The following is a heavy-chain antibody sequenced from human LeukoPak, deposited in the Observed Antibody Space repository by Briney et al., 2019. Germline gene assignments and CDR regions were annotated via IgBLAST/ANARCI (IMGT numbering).Heavy chain of an antibody. CDR1: GGSISSYY. Sequence: PSXXXXLTCTVXGGSISSYYXSWVRQPPGKGLEWVGYIYYSGSTNYNPSLKRGVTISVDTSKKQFSLKLSSVTAADTAVYYCARDSGSYYGSLWGQGTLVTVSS. V-gene: IGHV4-59*01. CDR3: ARDSGSYYGSL. J-gene: IGHJ4*02. CDR2: IYYSGST. D-gene: IGHD1-26*01.